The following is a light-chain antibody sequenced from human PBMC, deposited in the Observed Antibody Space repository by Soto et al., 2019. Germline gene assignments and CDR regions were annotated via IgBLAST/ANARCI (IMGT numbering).Light chain of an antibody. J-gene: IGKJ3*01. CDR1: QDISNF. Sequence: DIQMTQTPTSLSASVGDRVTITCQASQDISNFLNWYQQKPGKAPKLLISDASTLETGVTSRFSGSGSGTDFTFTISSLPPEDVATYYCQYYDDLLFTFGPGTKVDL. CDR3: QYYDDLLFT. CDR2: DAS. V-gene: IGKV1-33*01.